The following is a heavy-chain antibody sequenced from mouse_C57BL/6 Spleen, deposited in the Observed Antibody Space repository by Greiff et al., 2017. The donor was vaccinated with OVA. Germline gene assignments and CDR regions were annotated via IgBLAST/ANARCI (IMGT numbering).Heavy chain of an antibody. CDR2: IYPSDSET. CDR3: ARGGTGVSMDY. CDR1: GYTFTSYW. V-gene: IGHV1-61*01. J-gene: IGHJ4*01. Sequence: VQLQQPGAELVRPGSSVKLSCKASGYTFTSYWMDWVKQRPGQGLEWIGNIYPSDSETHYNQKFKDKATLTVDKSSSTAYMQLSSLTSEDSAVYYCARGGTGVSMDYWGQGTSVTVSS.